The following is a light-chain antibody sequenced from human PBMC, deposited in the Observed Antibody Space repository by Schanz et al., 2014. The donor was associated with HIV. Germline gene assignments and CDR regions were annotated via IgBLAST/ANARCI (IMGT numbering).Light chain of an antibody. Sequence: TVMTQSPATLSVSPGERATLSCTASQSVSNNLAWYQQKLGQAPRLLIHSASTRVTGIPARFSGSGSGTEFTLTISGLQSEDFAVYYCHHYGGSFGPGTKVDSK. CDR1: QSVSNN. J-gene: IGKJ3*01. CDR3: HHYGGS. V-gene: IGKV3-15*01. CDR2: SAS.